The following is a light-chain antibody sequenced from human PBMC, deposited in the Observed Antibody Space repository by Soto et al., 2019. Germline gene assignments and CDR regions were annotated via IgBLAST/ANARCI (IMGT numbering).Light chain of an antibody. CDR1: QCIRND. V-gene: IGKV1-17*01. Sequence: DIQMTQSPSSLSASAGDRVTITCRASQCIRNDLGWYQHKPGKAPRRLIYAASSLQGGVPSRFSGSGSGTEFTLTISSLQPEDFATYYCLQHNSYPFTFGQGTRLEIK. CDR3: LQHNSYPFT. CDR2: AAS. J-gene: IGKJ5*01.